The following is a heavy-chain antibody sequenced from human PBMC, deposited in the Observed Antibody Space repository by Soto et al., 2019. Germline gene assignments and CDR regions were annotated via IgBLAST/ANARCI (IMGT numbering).Heavy chain of an antibody. J-gene: IGHJ4*02. V-gene: IGHV4-39*01. CDR3: ACPSYYYDSSGYYYV. CDR1: GGSISSISYY. Sequence: SETLSLTCTVSGGSISSISYYWGWIRQPPGKGLEWIGSIYYSGSTYYNPSLKSRVTISVDTSKNQFSLKLSSVTAADTAVYYCACPSYYYDSSGYYYVWGQGTLVTVSS. CDR2: IYYSGST. D-gene: IGHD3-22*01.